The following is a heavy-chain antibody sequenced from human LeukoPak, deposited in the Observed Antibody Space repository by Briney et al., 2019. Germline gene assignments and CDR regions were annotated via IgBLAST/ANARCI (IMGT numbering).Heavy chain of an antibody. CDR1: GFTFSSYS. Sequence: GGSLRLSCAASGFTFSSYSMNWVRQAPGKGLEWVSSISSSSSYIYYADSVKGRFTISRDNAKNSLYLQMNSLRAEDTAVYYCARGRYSSGVGDFDYWGQGTLVTVSS. D-gene: IGHD6-19*01. CDR2: ISSSSSYI. J-gene: IGHJ4*02. V-gene: IGHV3-21*01. CDR3: ARGRYSSGVGDFDY.